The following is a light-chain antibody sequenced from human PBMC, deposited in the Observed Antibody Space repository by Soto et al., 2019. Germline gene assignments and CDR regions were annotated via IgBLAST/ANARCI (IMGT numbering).Light chain of an antibody. Sequence: APTQPPSASGSPGQSVTFSCTGTSSDVGGYNYVSWYQQYPGKAPKLMIYEVYKRPSGVPDRFSGSKSGNTASLTVSGLQPEDEADYYCSAYAGSSTWVFGGGTKLTVL. J-gene: IGLJ2*01. CDR2: EVY. CDR3: SAYAGSSTWV. CDR1: SSDVGGYNY. V-gene: IGLV2-8*01.